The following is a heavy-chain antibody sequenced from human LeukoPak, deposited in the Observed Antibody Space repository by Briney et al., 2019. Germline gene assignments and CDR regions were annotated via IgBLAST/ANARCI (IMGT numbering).Heavy chain of an antibody. CDR1: GGTFSSYA. D-gene: IGHD6-19*01. J-gene: IGHJ3*02. Sequence: SVKVSCKASGGTFSSYAISWVRQAPGQGLEWMGGIIPIFGTANYAQKFQGRVTITTGESTSTAYMELSSLRSEDTAVYYCARAEQWLVNYRAFDIWGQGTMVTVSS. V-gene: IGHV1-69*05. CDR3: ARAEQWLVNYRAFDI. CDR2: IIPIFGTA.